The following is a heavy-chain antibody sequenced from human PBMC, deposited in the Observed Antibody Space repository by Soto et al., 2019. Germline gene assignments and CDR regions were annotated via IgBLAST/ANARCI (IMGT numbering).Heavy chain of an antibody. CDR3: AKRGYRYGYRYYYYYGMDV. CDR2: ISGSGGST. V-gene: IGHV3-23*01. CDR1: GFTFSSYA. Sequence: PGGSLRLSCAASGFTFSSYAMSWVRQAPGKGLEWVSAISGSGGSTYYADSVKGRFTISRDNSKNTLYLQMNSLRAEDTAVYYCAKRGYRYGYRYYYYYGMDVWGQGTPVTVSS. J-gene: IGHJ6*02. D-gene: IGHD5-18*01.